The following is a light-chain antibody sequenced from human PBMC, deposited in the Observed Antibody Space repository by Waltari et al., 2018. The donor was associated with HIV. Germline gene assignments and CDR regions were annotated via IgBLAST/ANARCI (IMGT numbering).Light chain of an antibody. CDR1: IGNFRTNF. CDR2: DND. CDR3: ETWHTAQNSGL. J-gene: IGLJ1*01. Sequence: QSVLTQPPSVSAAPGQAVTISCSAAIGNFRTNFVSCYQHLPGTAPRLIIYDNDQRPSGIPDRFSASKTGTSATLAISGLQTGDEAFYYCETWHTAQNSGLFGTGTKVTVL. V-gene: IGLV1-51*01.